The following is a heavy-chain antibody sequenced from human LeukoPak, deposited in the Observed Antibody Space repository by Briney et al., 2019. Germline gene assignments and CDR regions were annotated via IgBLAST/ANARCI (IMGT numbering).Heavy chain of an antibody. CDR3: ARHLGGQIWFGELSGQFDY. Sequence: ASETLSLTCAVYGGSFSGYYWSWIRQPPGKGLEWIGEINHSGSTNYNPSLKSRVTISVDTSKNQFSLKLSSVTAADTAVYYCARHLGGQIWFGELSGQFDYWGQGTLVTVPS. J-gene: IGHJ4*02. CDR2: INHSGST. CDR1: GGSFSGYY. V-gene: IGHV4-34*01. D-gene: IGHD3-10*01.